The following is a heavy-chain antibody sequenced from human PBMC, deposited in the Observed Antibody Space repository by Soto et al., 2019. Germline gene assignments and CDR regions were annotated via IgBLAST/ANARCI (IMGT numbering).Heavy chain of an antibody. V-gene: IGHV4-39*01. D-gene: IGHD3-10*01. CDR3: ARHGTYVSGRYFDS. CDR2: IYHNENT. CDR1: GGFISSSTHF. J-gene: IGHJ4*02. Sequence: QLQLQESGPGLVKPSETLSLTCAVSGGFISSSTHFWAWIRQPPGKGLEWIATIYHNENTYYNPSLKSRVTIYIDTSKNQFSLRLSSVTAADTAVYFGARHGTYVSGRYFDSWGQGTLVAVSS.